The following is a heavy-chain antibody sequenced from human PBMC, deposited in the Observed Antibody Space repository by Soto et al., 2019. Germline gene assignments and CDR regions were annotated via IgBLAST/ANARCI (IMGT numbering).Heavy chain of an antibody. CDR3: ARHGVWCFDL. V-gene: IGHV3-7*02. Sequence: EMQLVESGGALVQPGGSLRLSCAASGFTFSSSWMAWVRQAPGKGLEWVANINPEGSAEYYVDSVKGRFTISRDNAKNSLYLQMNSLRVEDTALYYCARHGVWCFDLWGQGTLVSISS. D-gene: IGHD2-8*02. CDR1: GFTFSSSW. CDR2: INPEGSAE. J-gene: IGHJ4*02.